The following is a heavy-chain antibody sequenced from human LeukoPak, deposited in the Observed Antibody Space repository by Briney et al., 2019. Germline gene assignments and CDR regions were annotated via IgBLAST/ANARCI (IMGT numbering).Heavy chain of an antibody. Sequence: ASVKVSCKASGYTFTSYDTNWVRQATGQGLEWMGWMNPNSGNTGYAQKFQGRVTMTRNTSISTAYMELSSLRSEDTAVYYCARVPAATKGNYYYGMDVWGQGTTVTVSS. J-gene: IGHJ6*02. CDR1: GYTFTSYD. D-gene: IGHD2-2*01. V-gene: IGHV1-8*01. CDR2: MNPNSGNT. CDR3: ARVPAATKGNYYYGMDV.